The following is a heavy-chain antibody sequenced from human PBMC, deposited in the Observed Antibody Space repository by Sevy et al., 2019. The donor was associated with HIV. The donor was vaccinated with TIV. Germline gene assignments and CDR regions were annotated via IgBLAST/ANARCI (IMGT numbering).Heavy chain of an antibody. CDR2: ISTSRST. J-gene: IGHJ4*02. Sequence: SETLSLTCTVSGGSISSGSYYWSWIRQPAGKGLEWIGRISTSRSTNNNPSLKSRVTMSVDTSKNQFSLMLSSVTAADTAVYYCAREIVLMVYAIHYFDYWGQGTLVTVSS. CDR1: GGSISSGSYY. V-gene: IGHV4-61*02. CDR3: AREIVLMVYAIHYFDY. D-gene: IGHD2-8*01.